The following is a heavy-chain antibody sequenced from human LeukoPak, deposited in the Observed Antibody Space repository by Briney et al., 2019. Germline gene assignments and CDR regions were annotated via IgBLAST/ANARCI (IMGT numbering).Heavy chain of an antibody. Sequence: GASVKVSCKASGYTFTGYYMHWVRQAPGQGLEWMGWINPNSGGTNYAQKFQGRVTTTRDTSISTAYMELSSLRSEDTAVYYCARNLESRMDYWGQGTLVTVSS. CDR2: INPNSGGT. CDR3: ARNLESRMDY. V-gene: IGHV1-2*02. D-gene: IGHD3-3*01. J-gene: IGHJ4*02. CDR1: GYTFTGYY.